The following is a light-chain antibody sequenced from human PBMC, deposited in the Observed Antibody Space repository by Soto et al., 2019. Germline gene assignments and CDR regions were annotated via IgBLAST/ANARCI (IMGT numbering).Light chain of an antibody. CDR1: QSVSSN. J-gene: IGKJ1*01. Sequence: EIVMTQSPATLSVSPGERATLSCRASQSVSSNLAWYQQNPGQPPRSFIYGASTRATGIPARSSGSGSGTEFTLPISSLQSEDFAVYYCQQYNNWPQTFGQGPRWIS. V-gene: IGKV3-15*01. CDR2: GAS. CDR3: QQYNNWPQT.